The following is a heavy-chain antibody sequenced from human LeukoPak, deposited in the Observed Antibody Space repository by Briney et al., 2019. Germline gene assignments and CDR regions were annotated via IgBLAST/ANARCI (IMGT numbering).Heavy chain of an antibody. Sequence: GGSLRLSCAASGFTFSSYAMSWVRQAPGKGLEWVSAISGSGGSTYYADSVKGRFTISRDNSKNTLYLQMNSLRAEDMAVYYCAKDPWNDYGDYVGGMDVWGQGTTVTVSS. J-gene: IGHJ6*02. CDR1: GFTFSSYA. CDR3: AKDPWNDYGDYVGGMDV. V-gene: IGHV3-23*01. D-gene: IGHD4-17*01. CDR2: ISGSGGST.